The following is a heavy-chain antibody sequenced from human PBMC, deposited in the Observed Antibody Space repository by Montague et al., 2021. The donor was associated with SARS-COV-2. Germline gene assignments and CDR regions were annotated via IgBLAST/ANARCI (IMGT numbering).Heavy chain of an antibody. D-gene: IGHD3-3*02. CDR1: GDSVSTNSGT. Sequence: CAISGDSVSTNSGTWDWVRLSPSRGLEWLGRTYYRSWWRSQYPGSLESRITISGDTSKNQFSLQLNSVTPEDTAVYYCASAFYGDHWAFDVWGQGTMVTVSS. J-gene: IGHJ3*01. V-gene: IGHV6-1*01. CDR2: TYYRSWWRS. CDR3: ASAFYGDHWAFDV.